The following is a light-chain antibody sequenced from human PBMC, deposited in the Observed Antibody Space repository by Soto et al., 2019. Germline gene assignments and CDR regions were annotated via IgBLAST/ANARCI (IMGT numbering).Light chain of an antibody. CDR3: QQRSNWLT. CDR1: QSVSSY. V-gene: IGKV3-11*01. Sequence: EIVLTQSPATLSLSPGERATLSCRASQSVSSYLACYQHKPGQAPRLLIYDASNSATGIPARFSGRVSGTDFTLTISLLEPEASAVYYCQQRSNWLTFGGGTKVEIK. CDR2: DAS. J-gene: IGKJ4*01.